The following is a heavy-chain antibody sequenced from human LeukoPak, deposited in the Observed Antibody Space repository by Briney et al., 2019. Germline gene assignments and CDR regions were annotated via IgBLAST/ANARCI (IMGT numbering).Heavy chain of an antibody. V-gene: IGHV4-39*07. D-gene: IGHD3-16*01. J-gene: IGHJ4*02. CDR1: GGSISSSSYY. Sequence: SETLSLTCTVSGGSISSSSYYWGWIRQPPGKGLEWIGSIYHSGSTYYNPSLKSRVTISVDTSKNQFSLKLSSVTAADTAVYYCARAFYVASDFDYWGQGTLVTVSS. CDR2: IYHSGST. CDR3: ARAFYVASDFDY.